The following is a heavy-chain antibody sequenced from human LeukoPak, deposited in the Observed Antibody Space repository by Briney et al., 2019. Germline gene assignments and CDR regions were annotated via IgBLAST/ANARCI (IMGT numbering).Heavy chain of an antibody. CDR2: VSCSGTT. CDR1: DGSINSYY. Sequence: SETLSLTCTVSDGSINSYYWSWIRLPPGKGLEYIGYVSCSGTTNYNPSLKSRLTISLDTSKNQISLRLSSVTAADTAVYYCARFRSAVAGTYNYYYLDVWGKGTTVTVSS. CDR3: ARFRSAVAGTYNYYYLDV. V-gene: IGHV4-59*01. D-gene: IGHD6-19*01. J-gene: IGHJ6*03.